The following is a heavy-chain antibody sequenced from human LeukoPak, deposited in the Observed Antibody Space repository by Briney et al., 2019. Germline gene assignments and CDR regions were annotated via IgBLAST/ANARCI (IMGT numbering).Heavy chain of an antibody. CDR3: ATSFYYDSSGYSPGYFDY. Sequence: ASVKVSCKASGYTFTSYGISWVRQAPGQGLEWMGWISAYNGNTNYAQKLQGRVTMTTDTSTSTAYMGLRSLRSDDTAVYYCATSFYYDSSGYSPGYFDYWGQGTLVTVSS. V-gene: IGHV1-18*01. J-gene: IGHJ4*02. CDR1: GYTFTSYG. CDR2: ISAYNGNT. D-gene: IGHD3-22*01.